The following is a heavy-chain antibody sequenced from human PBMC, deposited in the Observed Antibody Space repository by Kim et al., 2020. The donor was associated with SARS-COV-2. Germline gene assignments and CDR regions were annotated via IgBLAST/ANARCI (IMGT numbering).Heavy chain of an antibody. J-gene: IGHJ6*02. Sequence: VKGRFTISRDNAKNSLYLQMNSLRAEDTAVYYCAREILWFGESDYYGMDVWGQGTTVTVSS. D-gene: IGHD3-10*01. V-gene: IGHV3-48*03. CDR3: AREILWFGESDYYGMDV.